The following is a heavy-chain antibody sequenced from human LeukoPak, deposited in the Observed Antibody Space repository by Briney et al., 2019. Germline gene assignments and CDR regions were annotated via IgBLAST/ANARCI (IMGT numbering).Heavy chain of an antibody. CDR3: ARGSSPLDAFDI. D-gene: IGHD2-15*01. CDR2: IYTSGST. CDR1: GGSISPYF. V-gene: IGHV4-4*07. Sequence: SETLSLTCTVSGGSISPYFWSWIRQPAGKGLEWIGRIYTSGSTNYNPSLKSRVTMSVDTSKNQFSLKLSSVTAADTAVYYCARGSSPLDAFDIWGQGTMVTVSS. J-gene: IGHJ3*02.